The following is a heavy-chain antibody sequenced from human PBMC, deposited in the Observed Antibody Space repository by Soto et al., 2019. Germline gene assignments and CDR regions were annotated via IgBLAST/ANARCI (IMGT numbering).Heavy chain of an antibody. Sequence: VKVSCKASGFTFFTSAIQWVRQDRGQRLEWMGWIVVGSGNTNYAQKFQERVTITRDMSTNTAYMELTSLRSEDTAVYYCAADPYCGGDCYFDYWGQGTMVTVSS. CDR3: AADPYCGGDCYFDY. CDR1: GFTFFTSA. D-gene: IGHD2-21*02. CDR2: IVVGSGNT. V-gene: IGHV1-58*02. J-gene: IGHJ4*02.